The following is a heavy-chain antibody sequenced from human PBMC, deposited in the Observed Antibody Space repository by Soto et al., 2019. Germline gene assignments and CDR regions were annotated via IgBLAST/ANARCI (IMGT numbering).Heavy chain of an antibody. Sequence: QVQLVQSGTEVKKPGSSVKVSCKASGGIFSTYAISWLRQAPGQGLEWMGGIIPIFGTPNYAQRFQGRVTTTADESTSTAYMELSRLRSEDTAVYYCARDRDDYGSGNYYNRIDFWGHGTLVTVSS. CDR1: GGIFSTYA. D-gene: IGHD3-10*01. CDR3: ARDRDDYGSGNYYNRIDF. CDR2: IIPIFGTP. J-gene: IGHJ4*01. V-gene: IGHV1-69*01.